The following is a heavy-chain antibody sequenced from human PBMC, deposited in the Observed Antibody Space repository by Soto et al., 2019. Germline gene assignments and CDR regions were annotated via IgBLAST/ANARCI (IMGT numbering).Heavy chain of an antibody. CDR1: GFTFSSYA. D-gene: IGHD3-22*01. V-gene: IGHV3-23*01. Sequence: HPGGSLRLSCAASGFTFSSYAMSWVRQAPGKGLEWVSSISGSGGSTYYADSVKGRFTISRDNSKNTLYLQMNSLRAEDTAVYYCAKDSAYDSSGPNWGQGTLVTVSS. CDR3: AKDSAYDSSGPN. CDR2: ISGSGGST. J-gene: IGHJ4*02.